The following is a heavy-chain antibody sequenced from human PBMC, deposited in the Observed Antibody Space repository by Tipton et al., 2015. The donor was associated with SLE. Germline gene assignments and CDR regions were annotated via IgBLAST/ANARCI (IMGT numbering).Heavy chain of an antibody. CDR3: ATEEGGSDYYSYYYMDV. J-gene: IGHJ6*03. CDR2: INGNSGGT. V-gene: IGHV1-2*06. Sequence: QSGAEVKKPGASVKVSCKASGYTFTGYFIHWVRQAPGQGLEWMGRINGNSGGTNYAQNFKGRVTLTRDPSISTAYMELSRLTSDDTAVYYCATEEGGSDYYSYYYMDVWGRGTPVTVSS. CDR1: GYTFTGYF. D-gene: IGHD3-16*01.